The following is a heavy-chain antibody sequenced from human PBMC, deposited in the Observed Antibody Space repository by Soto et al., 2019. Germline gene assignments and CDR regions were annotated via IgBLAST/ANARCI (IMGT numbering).Heavy chain of an antibody. J-gene: IGHJ4*02. V-gene: IGHV4-59*01. Sequence: PSETLSLTCTVSGGSISSYYWSWIRQPPGKGLEWIGYIYYSGSTNYNPSLKSRVTLSVDTSKNQFSLKLSSVTAADTAVYYGVSSDSIAVSGLFDYWGQGTLVTVSS. CDR2: IYYSGST. CDR1: GGSISSYY. CDR3: VSSDSIAVSGLFDY. D-gene: IGHD6-19*01.